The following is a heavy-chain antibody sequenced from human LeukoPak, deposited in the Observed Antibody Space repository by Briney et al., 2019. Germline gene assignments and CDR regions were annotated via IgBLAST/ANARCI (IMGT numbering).Heavy chain of an antibody. Sequence: SETLSLTCIISGGSIGPYYWSWIRQAAGKGPEWIGRIYTTGTADYNPSLKGRVFLSVDTSKNQFSLKVTSVTAADTAVYYCARDHSSSSWMDSFEIWGPGTKVTVSS. CDR3: ARDHSSSSWMDSFEI. J-gene: IGHJ3*02. V-gene: IGHV4-4*07. CDR1: GGSIGPYY. CDR2: IYTTGTA. D-gene: IGHD6-6*01.